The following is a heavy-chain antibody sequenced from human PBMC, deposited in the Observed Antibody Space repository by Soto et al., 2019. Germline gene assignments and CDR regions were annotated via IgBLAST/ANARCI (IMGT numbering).Heavy chain of an antibody. V-gene: IGHV4-30-4*01. D-gene: IGHD3-16*01. Sequence: KSWETLSLTCAVSGASLSSGENYWSWIRQPPGKDLEWIGYISYTGSTHYNPSVRGRVTISMDTSKNHFSLSLSSVTAADTAVYYCARTSVRFLFDPWGQGFLVTVSS. J-gene: IGHJ5*02. CDR3: ARTSVRFLFDP. CDR1: GASLSSGENY. CDR2: ISYTGST.